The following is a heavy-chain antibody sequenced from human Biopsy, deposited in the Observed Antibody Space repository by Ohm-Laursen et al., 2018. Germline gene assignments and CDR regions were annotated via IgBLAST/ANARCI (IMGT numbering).Heavy chain of an antibody. CDR2: IFYRGST. CDR1: GGSISNNNYY. D-gene: IGHD3-22*01. J-gene: IGHJ5*02. CDR3: ARDYDTSGYYYAS. Sequence: SETLSLTCTVSGGSISNNNYYWGWIRQPPGKGLEWIGSIFYRGSTHYKPSLKSRVNISVDTSKNQFSLKLNSVTAADMAVYYCARDYDTSGYYYASWGQGTLVTVSS. V-gene: IGHV4-39*07.